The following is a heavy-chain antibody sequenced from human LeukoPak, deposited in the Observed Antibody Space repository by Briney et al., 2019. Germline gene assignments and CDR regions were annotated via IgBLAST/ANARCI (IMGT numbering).Heavy chain of an antibody. Sequence: GGSLRLSCAASGFRLSTSKMNCVRQAPGKGVEGVAPFSRIGITDYADSVKGRFTITRDNARNSLDLQMNSLRDEDTAIYFCARDRAVVVRFATPSPRANDGMDVWGQGTTVTVSS. CDR3: ARDRAVVVRFATPSPRANDGMDV. D-gene: IGHD2-15*01. CDR1: GFRLSTSK. J-gene: IGHJ6*02. V-gene: IGHV3-69-1*01. CDR2: FSRIGIT.